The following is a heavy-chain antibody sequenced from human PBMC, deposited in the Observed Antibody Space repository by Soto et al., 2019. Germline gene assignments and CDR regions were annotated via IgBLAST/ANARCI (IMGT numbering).Heavy chain of an antibody. CDR1: GFTFGDYW. Sequence: EGSLRLSCAASGFTFGDYWMTWVRQAPGKGLEWVANLKRDGRERYYVDSVKGRFSVSRDNAKNSLYLQMNNLRPEDTAVYYCARDVYEILGRVVRRLDSRGPGTLCTVSS. D-gene: IGHD2-8*01. J-gene: IGHJ4*02. CDR3: ARDVYEILGRVVRRLDS. CDR2: LKRDGRER. V-gene: IGHV3-7*03.